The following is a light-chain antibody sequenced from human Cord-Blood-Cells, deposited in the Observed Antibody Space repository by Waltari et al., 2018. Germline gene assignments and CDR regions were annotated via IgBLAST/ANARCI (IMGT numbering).Light chain of an antibody. CDR2: WAS. V-gene: IGKV4-1*01. Sequence: DIVMTQSPDSLAVSLGERATINCKSNQSDLYSANNKNYLAWYQQKPGQPPKLLIYWASTRESGVPDRCSGGGSGTDFTLAISGLKAEDVAVYYCQQYYSTPYTFGQGTKLEIK. J-gene: IGKJ2*01. CDR3: QQYYSTPYT. CDR1: QSDLYSANNKNY.